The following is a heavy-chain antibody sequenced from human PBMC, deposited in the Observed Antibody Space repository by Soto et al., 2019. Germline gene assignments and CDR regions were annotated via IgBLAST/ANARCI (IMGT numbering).Heavy chain of an antibody. Sequence: PGGSLRLSCATSGFTFSNYWIHWVRQAPGEGLVWVSRINPDATTINYADSVKGRFTVSRDNAKNTLYLQVNSLRAEDTAVYYCATAGSYRFDHWGQGTLVTVSS. D-gene: IGHD3-10*01. V-gene: IGHV3-74*01. J-gene: IGHJ4*02. CDR2: INPDATTI. CDR3: ATAGSYRFDH. CDR1: GFTFSNYW.